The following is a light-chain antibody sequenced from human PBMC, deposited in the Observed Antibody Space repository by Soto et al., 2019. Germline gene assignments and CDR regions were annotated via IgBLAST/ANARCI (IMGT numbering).Light chain of an antibody. CDR1: QSISSH. CDR2: AAS. J-gene: IGKJ2*01. V-gene: IGKV1-39*01. Sequence: DLPMTQSPSSLSASVGDRVTITCRASQSISSHLNWYQQKPGKAPKLLIYAASGLQSGVPSRFSGSGSGTDFTLTISSLQPEDFATYYCQQGYSTVLYTFGQGTKLEIK. CDR3: QQGYSTVLYT.